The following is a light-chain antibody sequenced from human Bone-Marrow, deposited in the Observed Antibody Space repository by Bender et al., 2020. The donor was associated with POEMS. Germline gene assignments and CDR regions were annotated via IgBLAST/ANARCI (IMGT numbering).Light chain of an antibody. V-gene: IGLV3-1*01. CDR1: KLGDNY. Sequence: SYELTQPPSVSVSPGQTVSITCSGDKLGDNYASWYQQKPGQSPVLVIHQDTKRPSGIPERFSGSNSGNTATLTISGTQAMDEADYYCQSWGSNTAVFGGGTKLTVL. J-gene: IGLJ2*01. CDR2: QDT. CDR3: QSWGSNTAV.